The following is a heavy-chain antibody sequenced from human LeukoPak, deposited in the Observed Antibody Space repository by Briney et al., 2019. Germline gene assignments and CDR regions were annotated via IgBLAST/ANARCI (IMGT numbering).Heavy chain of an antibody. J-gene: IGHJ4*02. V-gene: IGHV3-48*01. CDR3: ARGLALGLTVTPKAFDY. D-gene: IGHD4-11*01. CDR1: GLTFGSYS. CDR2: ISNSGSPI. Sequence: GGSLRLSCVVSGLTFGSYSMSWVRQAPGKGQEWISYISNSGSPIYYADSVKGRFTISRDKDRGSLYLQMNSLAADDTAVYYCARGLALGLTVTPKAFDYWGQGTLVTVSS.